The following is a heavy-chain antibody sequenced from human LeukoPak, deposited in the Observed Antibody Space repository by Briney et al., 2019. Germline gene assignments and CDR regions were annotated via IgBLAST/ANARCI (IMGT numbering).Heavy chain of an antibody. CDR1: GGSISSSSYY. V-gene: IGHV4-39*07. D-gene: IGHD2-15*01. CDR2: IYYSGST. CDR3: ARTTEGYCRGRSCYSYYYYMDV. Sequence: SETLSLTCTVSGGSISSSSYYWGWIRQPPGKGLEWIGSIYYSGSTNYNPSLRSRVTISVDSSKNQFSLKLSSVTAADTAVYYCARTTEGYCRGRSCYSYYYYMDVWGKGTTVTVSS. J-gene: IGHJ6*03.